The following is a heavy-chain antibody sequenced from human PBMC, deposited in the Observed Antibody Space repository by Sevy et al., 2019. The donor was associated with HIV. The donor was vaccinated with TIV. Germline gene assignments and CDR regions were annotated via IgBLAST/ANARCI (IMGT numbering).Heavy chain of an antibody. CDR2: IKEDGSDK. J-gene: IGHJ4*02. D-gene: IGHD4-4*01. CDR3: TRDRDYSKDY. V-gene: IGHV3-7*01. CDR1: GFTFSSDG. Sequence: GGSLRLSCAASGFTFSSDGLSWVRQAPGKGLEWVANIKEDGSDKHYVDSVKGRFIISRDNAENTLYLQMNSLRVEDTGEYYCTRDRDYSKDYWGQGTLVTVSS.